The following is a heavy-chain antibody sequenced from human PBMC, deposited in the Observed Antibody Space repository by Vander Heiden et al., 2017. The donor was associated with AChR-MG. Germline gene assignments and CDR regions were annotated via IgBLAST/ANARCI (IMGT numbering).Heavy chain of an antibody. V-gene: IGHV3-30-3*01. CDR1: GFTFSSYA. CDR3: ETGTGTTSDY. J-gene: IGHJ4*02. D-gene: IGHD1-7*01. Sequence: QVQLVESGGGVVQPGRSLRLSCAASGFTFSSYAMHWVRQAPGKGLEWVAVISYDGSNKYYADSVKGRFTISRDNSKNTLYLKMNSLRDEDTAVYYCETGTGTTSDYWGQGTLVTVSS. CDR2: ISYDGSNK.